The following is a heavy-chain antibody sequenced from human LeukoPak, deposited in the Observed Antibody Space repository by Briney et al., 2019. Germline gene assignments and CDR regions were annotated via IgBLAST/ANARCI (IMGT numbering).Heavy chain of an antibody. CDR3: ARGGGGGNPFDY. V-gene: IGHV3-53*01. CDR2: IYSDGST. CDR1: GFTVSNNY. D-gene: IGHD4-23*01. Sequence: GGSLRLSCAVSGFTVSNNYMSWVRQAPGKGLAWVSVIYSDGSTYYADSVKGRFTISRDNSKNTLYLQMNSLRAEDTAVYYCARGGGGGNPFDYWGQGTVVTVSS. J-gene: IGHJ4*02.